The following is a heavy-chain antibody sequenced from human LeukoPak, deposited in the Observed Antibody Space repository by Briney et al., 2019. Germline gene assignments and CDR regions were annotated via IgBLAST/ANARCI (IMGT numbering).Heavy chain of an antibody. V-gene: IGHV4-34*01. CDR2: INHSGST. D-gene: IGHD3-10*01. Sequence: SETLSLTCAVYGGSFSGYYWSWIRQPPGKGLEWIGEINHSGSTNYNPSLKSRVTISVDTSRNQFSLKLSSVTAADTAVYYCASRRLWFGELFPAPLDYWGQGTLVTVSS. CDR1: GGSFSGYY. J-gene: IGHJ4*02. CDR3: ASRRLWFGELFPAPLDY.